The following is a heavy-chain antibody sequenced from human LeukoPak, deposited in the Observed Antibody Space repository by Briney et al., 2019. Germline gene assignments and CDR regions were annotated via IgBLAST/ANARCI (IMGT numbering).Heavy chain of an antibody. Sequence: PGGSLRLSCAASGFRFSRYWMSWVRQAPGKGLEWVANIKEDGSEKYYVDSVKGRFTISRDNAKNSLYLQMNSLRAEDTAVYYCARDGAYCGGDCSSSGNWLDPWGQGTLVTVSS. D-gene: IGHD2-21*02. CDR2: IKEDGSEK. V-gene: IGHV3-7*05. J-gene: IGHJ5*02. CDR1: GFRFSRYW. CDR3: ARDGAYCGGDCSSSGNWLDP.